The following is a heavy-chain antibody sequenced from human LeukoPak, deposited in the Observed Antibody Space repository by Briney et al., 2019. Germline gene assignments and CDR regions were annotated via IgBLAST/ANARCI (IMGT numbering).Heavy chain of an antibody. V-gene: IGHV3-11*05. J-gene: IGHJ5*02. CDR1: GFTFSDYS. Sequence: GGSLRLSCAASGFTFSDYSMSWIRQAPGKGLEWVSYISTSSSYTNYADSVKGRFTISRDNAKNSLYLQMNSLRAEDTAVYYCARDGYYASGSYNWFDPWGQGTLVTVSS. D-gene: IGHD3-10*01. CDR2: ISTSSSYT. CDR3: ARDGYYASGSYNWFDP.